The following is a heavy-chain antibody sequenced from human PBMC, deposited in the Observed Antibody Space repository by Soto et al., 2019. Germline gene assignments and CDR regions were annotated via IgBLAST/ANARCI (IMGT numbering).Heavy chain of an antibody. D-gene: IGHD2-15*01. CDR2: MNPNSGNT. CDR3: ARGAKERRGGGSAVLLTGQYYYMDF. Sequence: ASVKVSCKASGYTFTSYDINWVRQATGQGLEWMGWMNPNSGNTGYAQKFQGRVTMTRNTSISTAYMELSSLRSEDTAVYYCARGAKERRGGGSAVLLTGQYYYMDFWGKGTTVTVSS. V-gene: IGHV1-8*01. CDR1: GYTFTSYD. J-gene: IGHJ6*03.